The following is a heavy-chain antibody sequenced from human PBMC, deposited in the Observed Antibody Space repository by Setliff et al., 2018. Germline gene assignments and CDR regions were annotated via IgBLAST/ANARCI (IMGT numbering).Heavy chain of an antibody. J-gene: IGHJ6*02. V-gene: IGHV3-23*01. D-gene: IGHD3-3*01. Sequence: GVLRLSCVASGFTFNYHAMSWLRQAPGKGLEWVAGISGSGGSTYYADFVKGRFTISRDNSKKTLYLQMNSLRIEDTALYYCAREEYYDFPLDYGMDVWGQGTTVTVS. CDR1: GFTFNYHA. CDR3: AREEYYDFPLDYGMDV. CDR2: ISGSGGST.